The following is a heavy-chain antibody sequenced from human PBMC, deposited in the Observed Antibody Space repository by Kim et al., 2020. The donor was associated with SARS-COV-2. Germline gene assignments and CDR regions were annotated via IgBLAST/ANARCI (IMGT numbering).Heavy chain of an antibody. V-gene: IGHV3-11*04. D-gene: IGHD3-10*01. J-gene: IGHJ4*02. CDR3: ARYKHYSGSMSDRVDY. CDR2: ISNSGSTI. Sequence: GGSLRLSCAASGFTFSDYYMSWIRQAPGKGLEWVSYISNSGSTIYYADYVKGRFTISRDNAKNSLYLQMNSLRAEDTAVYYCARYKHYSGSMSDRVDYWGQGTLVTVSS. CDR1: GFTFSDYY.